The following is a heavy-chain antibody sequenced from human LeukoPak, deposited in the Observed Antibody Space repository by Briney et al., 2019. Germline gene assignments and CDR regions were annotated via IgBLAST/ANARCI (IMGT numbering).Heavy chain of an antibody. J-gene: IGHJ4*01. CDR1: GGSISSGGYY. Sequence: SQTLSLTCTVSGGSISSGGYYWSWIRQHPGKGLEWIGYIYYSGSTYYNPSLKSRVTISVDTSKNQFSLKLSSVTAADTAVYYCAREAESRIAASYFDYWXXXTLVTVSP. D-gene: IGHD6-13*01. V-gene: IGHV4-31*03. CDR2: IYYSGST. CDR3: AREAESRIAASYFDY.